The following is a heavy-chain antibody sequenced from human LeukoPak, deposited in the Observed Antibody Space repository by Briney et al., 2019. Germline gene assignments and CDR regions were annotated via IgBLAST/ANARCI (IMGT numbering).Heavy chain of an antibody. V-gene: IGHV4-31*01. Sequence: PSETLFLTCTVSGGSTSSGGYYWNWIRQHPGKGLEWIGYIYHSVSTYYNPSLKSLVTISVDTSKNQCSLKLSSVTAADTAVYYCAREGSKYFDYWGQGTLVTVSS. J-gene: IGHJ4*02. D-gene: IGHD2-15*01. CDR3: AREGSKYFDY. CDR2: IYHSVST. CDR1: GGSTSSGGYY.